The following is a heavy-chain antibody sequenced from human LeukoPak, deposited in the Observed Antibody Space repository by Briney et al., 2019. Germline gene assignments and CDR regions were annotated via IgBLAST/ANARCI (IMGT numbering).Heavy chain of an antibody. CDR1: GGSISSYY. CDR2: IYYSGST. CDR3: AREGYSGYDYSFYFDY. V-gene: IGHV4-59*01. J-gene: IGHJ4*02. Sequence: SETLSLTCTVSGGSISSYYWSWIRQPPGKGLEWIGYIYYSGSTNYNPSLKSRVTISVDTSKNQFSLKLSSVTAADTAVYYCAREGYSGYDYSFYFDYWGQGTLVTVSS. D-gene: IGHD5-12*01.